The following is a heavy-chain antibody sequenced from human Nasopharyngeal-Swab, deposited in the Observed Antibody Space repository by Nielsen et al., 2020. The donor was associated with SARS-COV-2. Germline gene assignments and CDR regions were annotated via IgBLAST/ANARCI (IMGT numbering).Heavy chain of an antibody. CDR2: INHSGRT. J-gene: IGHJ4*02. CDR3: ARLSNSAGDY. V-gene: IGHV4-34*01. D-gene: IGHD4-23*01. CDR1: GFTFSDHW. Sequence: ESLKISCVVSGFTFSDHWMNWIRQPPGEGLEWIGEINHSGRTKYNPSLKSRVTISVDTSKNQFSLKLTSVTAADTAVYYCARLSNSAGDYWGQGTLVTVSS.